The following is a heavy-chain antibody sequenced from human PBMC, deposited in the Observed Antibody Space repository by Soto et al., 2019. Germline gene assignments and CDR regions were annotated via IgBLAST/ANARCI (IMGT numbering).Heavy chain of an antibody. D-gene: IGHD4-17*01. CDR3: AKSNYGSTDY. V-gene: IGHV3-30*18. Sequence: GGSLRLSCAASGFTFSSYGMHWVRQAPGKGLEWVAVISYDGSNKYYADSVKGRFTISRDNSKNTLYLQMNSLRAEDTAVYYCAKSNYGSTDYWGQGTLVTVSS. CDR2: ISYDGSNK. J-gene: IGHJ4*02. CDR1: GFTFSSYG.